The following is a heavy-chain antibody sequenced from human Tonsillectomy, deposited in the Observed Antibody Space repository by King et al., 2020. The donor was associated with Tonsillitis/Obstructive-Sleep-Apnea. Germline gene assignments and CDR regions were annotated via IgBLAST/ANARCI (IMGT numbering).Heavy chain of an antibody. CDR2: ISFDGSIK. CDR1: GFTFSNSA. CDR3: AKGGRQLDPYYYYMDV. Sequence: VQLVESGGGVVQPGRSLRLSCATSGFTFSNSAMHWVRQAPGKGLEWVAVISFDGSIKYYADSVKGRFNISRENSKNTLYLQMNSLRPEDTAVYYCAKGGRQLDPYYYYMDVWGKGTTVTVSS. D-gene: IGHD6-13*01. V-gene: IGHV3-30*04. J-gene: IGHJ6*03.